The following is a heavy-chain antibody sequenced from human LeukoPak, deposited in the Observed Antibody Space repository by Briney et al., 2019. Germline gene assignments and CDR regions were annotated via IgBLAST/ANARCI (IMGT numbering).Heavy chain of an antibody. Sequence: PGGSLRLSCAAFGFTFSSYAMTWVRQAPGKGLEWVSAIGGSAGGAQYADSEYADSVKGLFTISRDNSKNTLYMQMDSLRAEDTAIYYCAKCRTTCQANGFDVWGQGTMVTVSS. D-gene: IGHD1-14*01. CDR1: GFTFSSYA. V-gene: IGHV3-23*01. CDR3: AKCRTTCQANGFDV. CDR2: IGGSAGGA. J-gene: IGHJ3*01.